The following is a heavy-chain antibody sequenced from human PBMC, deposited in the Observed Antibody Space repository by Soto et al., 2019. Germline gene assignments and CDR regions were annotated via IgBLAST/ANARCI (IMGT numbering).Heavy chain of an antibody. CDR3: AKLVVVPAATPRSPXDY. Sequence: PGGSLRLSCAASGFTFSSYGMHWVRQAPGKGLEWVAVISYDGSNKYYADSVKGRFTISRDNSKNTLYLQMNSLRAEDTAVYYCAKLVVVPAATPRSPXDYWGQGTLVTVSS. J-gene: IGHJ4*02. CDR2: ISYDGSNK. D-gene: IGHD2-2*01. CDR1: GFTFSSYG. V-gene: IGHV3-30*18.